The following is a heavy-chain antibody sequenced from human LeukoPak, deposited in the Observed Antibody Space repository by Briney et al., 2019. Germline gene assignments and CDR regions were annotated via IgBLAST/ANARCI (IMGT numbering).Heavy chain of an antibody. CDR2: INPNSGDT. D-gene: IGHD4-23*01. J-gene: IGHJ5*02. Sequence: ASVKVSCKASGYTFTGYYIHWVRQAPGQGLEWMGWINPNSGDTNYAQKFQSGVTMTRDTSISTAYMELSSLRSEDTAVYYCARSNYGGKRWFDPWGQGTLVTVSS. CDR1: GYTFTGYY. V-gene: IGHV1-2*02. CDR3: ARSNYGGKRWFDP.